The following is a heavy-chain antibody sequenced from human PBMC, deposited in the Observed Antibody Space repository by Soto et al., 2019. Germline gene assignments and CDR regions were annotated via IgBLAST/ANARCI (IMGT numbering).Heavy chain of an antibody. CDR3: ADAPDYDFWSGYFDY. CDR1: GFTFTSSA. J-gene: IGHJ4*02. CDR2: IVVGSGNT. D-gene: IGHD3-3*01. V-gene: IGHV1-58*01. Sequence: SVKVSCKASGFTFTSSAVQWVRQARGQRLEWIGWIVVGSGNTNYAQKFQERVTITRDMSTSTAYMELSSLRSEDTAVYYCADAPDYDFWSGYFDYWGQGTMVTVSS.